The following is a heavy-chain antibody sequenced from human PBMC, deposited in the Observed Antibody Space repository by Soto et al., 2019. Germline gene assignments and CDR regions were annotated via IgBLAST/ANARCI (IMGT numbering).Heavy chain of an antibody. V-gene: IGHV3-23*01. J-gene: IGHJ1*01. D-gene: IGHD4-17*01. CDR3: AKDGAYGYFQH. CDR1: GFTFSSYA. CDR2: ISVSGGST. Sequence: EVQLLESGGGLVQPGGSLRLSCAASGFTFSSYAMTWVRQAPGKGLEWVSTISVSGGSTYYADSVKGRFTISRDNSKNTLFLQMNCPRAEDTAPYYCAKDGAYGYFQHWGPGTLVTVSS.